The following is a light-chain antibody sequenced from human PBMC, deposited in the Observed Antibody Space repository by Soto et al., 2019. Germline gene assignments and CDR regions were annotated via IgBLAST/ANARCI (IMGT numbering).Light chain of an antibody. Sequence: EIVLTQSPGTLSLSPGERATLSCGASQSVTSNYLAWYQQKPGQAPRLLIFGASIRVTGIPDRFIGSGSGTDFTLTISRLEPEDLAVYYCQPYVTSLTTFGQGTKVEVK. J-gene: IGKJ1*01. V-gene: IGKV3-20*01. CDR1: QSVTSNY. CDR3: QPYVTSLTT. CDR2: GAS.